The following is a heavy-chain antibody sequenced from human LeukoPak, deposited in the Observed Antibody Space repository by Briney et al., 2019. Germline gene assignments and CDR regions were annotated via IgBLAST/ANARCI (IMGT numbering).Heavy chain of an antibody. D-gene: IGHD3-16*01. CDR1: GYTFPSYG. Sequence: ASVKVSCKTSGYTFPSYGISWVRQAPGQGLEWMGWISAYNGNTNYAQKFQGRVTMTTDTSTSTAYMELGSLRSDDTAVYYCARDRSYGPYNFEDWGQGTLVTVSS. V-gene: IGHV1-18*01. J-gene: IGHJ4*02. CDR2: ISAYNGNT. CDR3: ARDRSYGPYNFED.